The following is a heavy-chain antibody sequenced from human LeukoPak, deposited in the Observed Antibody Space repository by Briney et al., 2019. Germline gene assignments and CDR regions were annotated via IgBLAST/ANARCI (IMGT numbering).Heavy chain of an antibody. CDR1: GGSFSGYY. J-gene: IGHJ5*02. D-gene: IGHD1-7*01. CDR3: ARQGVGKYNWNFLNWFDP. CDR2: INHSGST. V-gene: IGHV4-34*01. Sequence: PSETLSLTCAVYGGSFSGYYWSWIRQPPGKGLEWIGEINHSGSTNYNPSLKSRVTMSVDTSKNQFSLKLTSVTAADTAVFYCARQGVGKYNWNFLNWFDPWGPGTLVTVSS.